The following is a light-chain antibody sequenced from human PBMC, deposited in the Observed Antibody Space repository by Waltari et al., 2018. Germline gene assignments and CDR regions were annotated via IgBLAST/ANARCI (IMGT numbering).Light chain of an antibody. CDR2: AVN. CDR1: GSDVGSYNL. V-gene: IGLV2-23*02. J-gene: IGLJ2*01. Sequence: QSALTQPASMSGSPGQSITISCTGTGSDVGSYNLVSWYQQHPGKAPTLVVYAVNKRPSGVSNRFSGSKYGNTASLTIAGLQAEDEADYYCCSYAGSGVVFGGGTKLTVL. CDR3: CSYAGSGVV.